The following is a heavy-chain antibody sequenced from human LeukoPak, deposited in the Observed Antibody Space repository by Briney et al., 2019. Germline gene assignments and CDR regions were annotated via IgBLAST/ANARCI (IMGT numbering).Heavy chain of an antibody. D-gene: IGHD1-26*01. CDR1: GYSISSGYY. Sequence: SETLSLTCTVSGYSISSGYYWGWIRQPPGKGLEWIGSIYHSGITSYYPSLKSRVTISLDTSKNQFSLRLTSVTAADTAVYYCARGIVGATGLDYWGQGTLVTVSS. J-gene: IGHJ4*02. CDR3: ARGIVGATGLDY. CDR2: IYHSGIT. V-gene: IGHV4-38-2*02.